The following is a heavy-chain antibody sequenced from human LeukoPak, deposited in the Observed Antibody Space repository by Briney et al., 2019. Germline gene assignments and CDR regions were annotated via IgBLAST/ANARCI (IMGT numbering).Heavy chain of an antibody. CDR3: ARFSGSSGYLGDY. Sequence: PGGSLRLSCAASGFTLSSYSMNWVRQAPGKGLEWVSSISSSSSYIYYADSVKGRFTISRDNAKNSLYLQMNSLRAEDTAVYYCARFSGSSGYLGDYWGQGTLVTVSS. CDR2: ISSSSSYI. CDR1: GFTLSSYS. V-gene: IGHV3-21*01. D-gene: IGHD3-22*01. J-gene: IGHJ4*02.